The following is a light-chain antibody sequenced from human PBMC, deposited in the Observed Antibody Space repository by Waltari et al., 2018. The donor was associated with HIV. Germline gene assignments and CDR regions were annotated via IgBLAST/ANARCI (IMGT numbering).Light chain of an antibody. V-gene: IGLV1-40*01. CDR3: QSYDSSLSSSV. J-gene: IGLJ2*01. CDR2: GNS. Sequence: QSDLTQPPSVSGAPGQRVTISCSGVSAGYDVNWYHQLPGTAPQLLIYGNSNRPSGVPDRFSGSKSGPLASLAITGLQAEDEADYYCQSYDSSLSSSVFGGGTRLTVL. CDR1: SAGYD.